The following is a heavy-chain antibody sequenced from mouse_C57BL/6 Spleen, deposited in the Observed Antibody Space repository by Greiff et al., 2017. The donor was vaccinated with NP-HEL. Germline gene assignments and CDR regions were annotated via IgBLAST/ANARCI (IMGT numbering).Heavy chain of an antibody. CDR2: INPSNGGT. V-gene: IGHV1-53*01. Sequence: QVQLQQSGTELVKPGASVKLSCKASGYTFTSYWMHWVKQRPGQGLEWIGNINPSNGGTNYNEKFKSKATLTVDKSSSTAYMQLSSLTSEDSAVYYCARKGAYYYGTSYAMDYWGQGTSVTVSS. CDR1: GYTFTSYW. D-gene: IGHD1-1*01. J-gene: IGHJ4*01. CDR3: ARKGAYYYGTSYAMDY.